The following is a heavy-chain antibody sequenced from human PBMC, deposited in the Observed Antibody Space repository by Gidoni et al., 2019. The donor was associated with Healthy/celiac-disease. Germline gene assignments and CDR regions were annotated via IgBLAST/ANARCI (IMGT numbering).Heavy chain of an antibody. CDR1: GGSFSGYY. CDR2: INHSGST. CDR3: ARGTTEDSSGYLVYFDY. Sequence: QVQLQQWGAGRLKPSETLSLTCAVDGGSFSGYYWSWIRQPPGKGLEWIGEINHSGSTNYNPSLKSRVTISVDTSKNQFSLKLSSVTAADTAVYYCARGTTEDSSGYLVYFDYWGQGTLVTVSS. D-gene: IGHD3-22*01. V-gene: IGHV4-34*01. J-gene: IGHJ4*02.